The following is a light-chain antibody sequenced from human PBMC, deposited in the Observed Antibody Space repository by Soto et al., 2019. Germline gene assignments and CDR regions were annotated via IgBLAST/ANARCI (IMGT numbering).Light chain of an antibody. CDR1: GSDFVAYNL. CDR2: EVN. Sequence: TGSGSDFVAYNLVSWYQQHPGKAPKLIICEVNTRPSGISNRFSGSKSGDTAYLTISGLQAEDEADYFGCSYAGTVAYAFGTGTKVTV. J-gene: IGLJ1*01. CDR3: CSYAGTVAYA. V-gene: IGLV2-23*02.